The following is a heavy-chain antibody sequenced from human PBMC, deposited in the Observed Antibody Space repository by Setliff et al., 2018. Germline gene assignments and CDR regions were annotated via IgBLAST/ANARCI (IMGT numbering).Heavy chain of an antibody. V-gene: IGHV4-59*08. D-gene: IGHD3-22*01. Sequence: KTSETLSLTCTVSGGSISTYYWSWIRQTPVKGLEWIGYVYYSGTTNSIPSLKSRVTISVDTSKNQFSLKLSSVTAADTAVYYCARHHAQYYSDSSGYFYEDWYFDLWGRGTLVTVSS. J-gene: IGHJ2*01. CDR1: GGSISTYY. CDR3: ARHHAQYYSDSSGYFYEDWYFDL. CDR2: VYYSGTT.